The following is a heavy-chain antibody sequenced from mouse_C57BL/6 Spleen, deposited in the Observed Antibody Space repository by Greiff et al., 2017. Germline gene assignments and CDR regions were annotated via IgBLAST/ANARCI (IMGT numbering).Heavy chain of an antibody. J-gene: IGHJ2*01. D-gene: IGHD2-4*01. CDR2: IYPGDGDT. CDR1: GYAFSSSW. CDR3: AREGLRVPPYYFDY. Sequence: QVQLKESGPELVKPGASVKISCKASGYAFSSSWMNWVKQRPGKGLEWIGRIYPGDGDTNYNGKFKGKATLTADKSSSTAYMQLSSLTSEDSAVYFCAREGLRVPPYYFDYWGQGTTLTVAS. V-gene: IGHV1-82*01.